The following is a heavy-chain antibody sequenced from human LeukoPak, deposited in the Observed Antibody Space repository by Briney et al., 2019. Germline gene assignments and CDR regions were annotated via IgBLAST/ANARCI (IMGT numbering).Heavy chain of an antibody. CDR2: ISGSDSST. V-gene: IGHV3-23*01. CDR1: GFTFSNYD. CDR3: AKAIAATGRWWIFDY. J-gene: IGHJ4*02. D-gene: IGHD6-13*01. Sequence: PGGSLRLSCAASGFTFSNYDMGWVRQAPGEGLEWVSSISGSDSSTYYADSVKGRFTISRDNPKNAQYLQMSSLRAEDTAVYYCAKAIAATGRWWIFDYWGQGTLVTVSS.